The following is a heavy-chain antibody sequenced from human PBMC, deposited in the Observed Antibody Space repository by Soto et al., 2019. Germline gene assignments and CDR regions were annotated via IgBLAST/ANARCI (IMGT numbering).Heavy chain of an antibody. CDR2: IYYSGST. CDR1: GGSISSGDYY. Sequence: SETLSLTCTVSGGSISSGDYYWSWIRQPPGKGLEWIGYIYYSGSTYYNPSLKSRVTISVDTSKNQFSLKLSSVTAADTAVYYCARDRKSQYYDFWSGYFDAFDIWGQGTMVTVSS. CDR3: ARDRKSQYYDFWSGYFDAFDI. V-gene: IGHV4-30-4*01. J-gene: IGHJ3*02. D-gene: IGHD3-3*01.